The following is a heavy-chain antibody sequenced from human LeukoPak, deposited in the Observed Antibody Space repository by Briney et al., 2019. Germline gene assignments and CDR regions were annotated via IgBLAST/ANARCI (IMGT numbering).Heavy chain of an antibody. D-gene: IGHD3-10*01. CDR1: GYTFTGYY. J-gene: IGHJ5*02. V-gene: IGHV1-2*02. CDR3: ARDMVRGVGNWFDP. Sequence: VGSVRVSCKASGYTFTGYYMHWVRQAPGQGLEWMGWINPNSGGTNYAQTFQGRVTITRDTSISTAYMELSRLRSDDTAVYYCARDMVRGVGNWFDPWGQGTLVTVSS. CDR2: INPNSGGT.